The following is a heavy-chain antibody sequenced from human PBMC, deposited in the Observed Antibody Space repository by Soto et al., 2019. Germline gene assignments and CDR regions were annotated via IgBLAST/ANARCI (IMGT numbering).Heavy chain of an antibody. CDR3: ARDISGGGTLHWFDP. CDR1: GCNFSDYY. V-gene: IGHV1-2*02. Sequence: ASVKVSCKASGCNFSDYYIHWVRQAPVQGLEWLGCVSPKSGGTNYAQKFKGRVTMTRDTSSKTVYMDLSGLKSEDTDVFYCARDISGGGTLHWFDPWG. J-gene: IGHJ5*02. CDR2: VSPKSGGT. D-gene: IGHD3-3*02.